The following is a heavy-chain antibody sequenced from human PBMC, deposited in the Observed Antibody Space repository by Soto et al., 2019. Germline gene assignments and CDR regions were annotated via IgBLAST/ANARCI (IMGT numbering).Heavy chain of an antibody. D-gene: IGHD1-26*01. J-gene: IGHJ4*02. CDR3: ARFRGSYLADY. CDR2: IIPILGIA. CDR1: GGTFSSYT. Sequence: QVQLVQSGAEVKKPGSSVKVSCKASGGTFSSYTISWVRQAPGQGLEWMGRIIPILGIANYAQKFQGRVTITANKSTSTAYMELSSLRSEDTAVYYCARFRGSYLADYWGQGTLVTVSS. V-gene: IGHV1-69*02.